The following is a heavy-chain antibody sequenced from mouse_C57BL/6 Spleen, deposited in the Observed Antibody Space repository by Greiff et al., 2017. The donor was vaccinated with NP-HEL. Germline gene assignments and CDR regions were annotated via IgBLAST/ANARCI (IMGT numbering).Heavy chain of an antibody. V-gene: IGHV1-15*01. CDR3: TRKGYDPYYYAMDY. CDR2: IDPETGGT. J-gene: IGHJ4*01. CDR1: GYTFTDYE. D-gene: IGHD2-3*01. Sequence: VQLQQSGAELVRPGASVTLSCKASGYTFTDYEMHWVKQTPVHGLEWIGAIDPETGGTAYSQKFKGKAILTADKSSSTAYMELRSLTSEDSAVYYCTRKGYDPYYYAMDYWGQGTAVTVSS.